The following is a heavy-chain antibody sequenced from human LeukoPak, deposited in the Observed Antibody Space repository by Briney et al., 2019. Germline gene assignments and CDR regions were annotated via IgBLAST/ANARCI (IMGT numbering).Heavy chain of an antibody. Sequence: ASVKVSCKTSGYRFSEYYIHWLRQAPGQGLEWMGWINPYNGGTNYAQRFQGRVTMTRATSISTAYMEVTTLRSDDTAVYYCARVDGAIIAFPFESWGQGTPVIVSS. CDR3: ARVDGAIIAFPFES. D-gene: IGHD4/OR15-4a*01. J-gene: IGHJ4*02. V-gene: IGHV1-2*02. CDR1: GYRFSEYY. CDR2: INPYNGGT.